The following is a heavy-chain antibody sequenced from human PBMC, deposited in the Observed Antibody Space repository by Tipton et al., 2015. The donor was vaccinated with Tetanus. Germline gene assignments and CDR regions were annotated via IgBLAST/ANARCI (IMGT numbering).Heavy chain of an antibody. CDR1: GYAFGSYA. CDR3: ARGNRGSSWYF. CDR2: MDPSSGRA. D-gene: IGHD6-13*01. J-gene: IGHJ4*02. V-gene: IGHV1-8*01. Sequence: QVQLVQSGAEVKKPGASVKVSCKATGYAFGSYALNWVRQATGQGLEWLGYMDPSSGRATFGQKFQGRVTMTSDISSTTAYMELKNLRSDDTAVYYWARGNRGSSWYFWGQGTLVSVSS.